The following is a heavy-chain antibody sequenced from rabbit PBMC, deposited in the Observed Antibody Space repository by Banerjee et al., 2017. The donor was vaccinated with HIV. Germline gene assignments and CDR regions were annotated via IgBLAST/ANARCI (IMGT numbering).Heavy chain of an antibody. CDR2: IDTGSGST. V-gene: IGHV1S40*01. D-gene: IGHD4-1*01. CDR3: ARDLAGVIGWNFNL. Sequence: QSLEESGGDLVKPGASLTLTCTASGFSFSSNAMCWVRQAPGKGLEWIACIDTGSGSTYYASWAKGRFTISKTSSTTVTLQMTSLTAADTASYFCARDLAGVIGWNFNLWGQGTLVTVS. J-gene: IGHJ4*01. CDR1: GFSFSSNA.